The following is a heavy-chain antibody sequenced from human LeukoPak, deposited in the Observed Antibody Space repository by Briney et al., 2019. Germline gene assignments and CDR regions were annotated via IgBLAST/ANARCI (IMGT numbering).Heavy chain of an antibody. CDR3: TRDRSRAEDD. D-gene: IGHD1-14*01. V-gene: IGHV3-7*01. J-gene: IGHJ4*02. CDR1: GFTFSGHW. CDR2: INQGGSDK. Sequence: PGGSLRLSCAASGFTFSGHWMSWVRQAPGKGLEWVANINQGGSDKYYVDSVKGRFTISRDNANNLLYLQMNSLRGEDTAVYYCTRDRSRAEDDWGQGTQVTVSS.